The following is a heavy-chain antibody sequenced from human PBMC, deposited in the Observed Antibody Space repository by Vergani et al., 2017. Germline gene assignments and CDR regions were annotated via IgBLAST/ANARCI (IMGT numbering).Heavy chain of an antibody. V-gene: IGHV1-69*01. Sequence: QVQLVQSGAEVKKPGSSVKVSCKASGGTFSSYAISWVRQAPGQGLEWMGGIIPIFGTANYAQKFQGRVTITADESTSTAYMELSSLRSEDTAVYYCARGFSTYYDFWSGYYTGHAFDIWGQGTMVTVSS. CDR2: IIPIFGTA. CDR1: GGTFSSYA. CDR3: ARGFSTYYDFWSGYYTGHAFDI. J-gene: IGHJ3*02. D-gene: IGHD3-3*01.